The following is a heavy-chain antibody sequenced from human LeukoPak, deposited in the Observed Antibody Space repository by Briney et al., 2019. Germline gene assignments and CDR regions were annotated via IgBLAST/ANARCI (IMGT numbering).Heavy chain of an antibody. Sequence: GGSLRLSCAASGFTFSSYGMHWVRQAPGKGLEWVAAIWYDGSNKYYADSVEGRFTISRDNSKNTLYLQMNSLRAEDTAVYYCARERLGELSLVDYWGQGTLVTVSS. CDR1: GFTFSSYG. J-gene: IGHJ4*02. D-gene: IGHD3-16*02. CDR2: IWYDGSNK. V-gene: IGHV3-33*01. CDR3: ARERLGELSLVDY.